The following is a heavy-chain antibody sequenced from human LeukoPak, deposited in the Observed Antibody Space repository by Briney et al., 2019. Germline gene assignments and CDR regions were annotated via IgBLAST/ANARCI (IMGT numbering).Heavy chain of an antibody. V-gene: IGHV3-21*01. CDR3: ARDSQSGAGATDIDY. D-gene: IGHD1-26*01. CDR1: GFTFSSYS. J-gene: IGHJ4*02. CDR2: ISSSSGYI. Sequence: GGSLRLSCAASGFTFSSYSMNWVRQAPGKGLEWVSFISSSSGYIYYADSVKGRFTISRDNAKNSLHLQMNSLRAEDTAVYYCARDSQSGAGATDIDYWGQGTLVTVSS.